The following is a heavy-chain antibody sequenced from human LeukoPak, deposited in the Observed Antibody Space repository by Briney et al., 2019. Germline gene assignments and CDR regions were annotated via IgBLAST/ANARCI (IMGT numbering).Heavy chain of an antibody. CDR3: ARVSPSSSGYNFDAFDI. CDR1: GYSFTSYW. V-gene: IGHV5-51*01. D-gene: IGHD5-12*01. Sequence: GESLKISCKGSGYSFTSYWTGWVRQMPGKGLEWMGIIYPGDSDTRYSPSFQGQVTISADKSISTAYLQWSSLKASDTAMYYCARVSPSSSGYNFDAFDIWGQGTMVTVSS. J-gene: IGHJ3*02. CDR2: IYPGDSDT.